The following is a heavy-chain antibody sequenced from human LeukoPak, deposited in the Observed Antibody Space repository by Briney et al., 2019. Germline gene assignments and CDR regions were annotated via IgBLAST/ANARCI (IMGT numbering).Heavy chain of an antibody. D-gene: IGHD6-13*01. CDR3: ASGGSSWYDACNI. CDR1: GFTFSSYC. Sequence: GRSLRLSCAASGFTFSSYCMHWVRQAPGKGLEWVAVISYDGSNKYYADSVKGRFTISRDNSKNTLYLQMNSLRAEDTAVYYCASGGSSWYDACNIWGQGTTVTVSS. V-gene: IGHV3-30*03. J-gene: IGHJ3*02. CDR2: ISYDGSNK.